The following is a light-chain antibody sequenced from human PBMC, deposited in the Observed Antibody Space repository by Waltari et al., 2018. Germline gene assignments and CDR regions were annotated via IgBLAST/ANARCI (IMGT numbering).Light chain of an antibody. Sequence: QSALTQPRSVSGSLGQSVTISCTGTSSYVGGNNYVTWYQQHPGKAPKLMIYDVNKRPSGVPDRVSGSKSGNTASLTISGLQTEDEADYYCCSFAASYSAVFGGGTRLTVL. CDR1: SSYVGGNNY. J-gene: IGLJ3*02. CDR3: CSFAASYSAV. CDR2: DVN. V-gene: IGLV2-11*01.